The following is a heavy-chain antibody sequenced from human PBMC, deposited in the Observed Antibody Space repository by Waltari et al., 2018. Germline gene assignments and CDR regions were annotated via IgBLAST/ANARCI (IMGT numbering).Heavy chain of an antibody. J-gene: IGHJ6*03. CDR1: GGSVSTYY. CDR2: IFYGGST. V-gene: IGHV4-59*02. Sequence: QVQLQQSGPRLVKPSETLSLTCSVSGGSVSTYYWNWIRQSPGKGLESIGYIFYGGSTKYKPSLGSRVSISLDTSKNQFSLKLSSVTAADTAVYYCARWVNYDASGPLLGYYMDVWGKGTTVTVSS. CDR3: ARWVNYDASGPLLGYYMDV. D-gene: IGHD3-22*01.